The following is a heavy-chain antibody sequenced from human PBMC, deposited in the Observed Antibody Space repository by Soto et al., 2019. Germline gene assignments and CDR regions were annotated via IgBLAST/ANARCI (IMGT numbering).Heavy chain of an antibody. J-gene: IGHJ6*03. Sequence: QVQLVQSGAEVKKPGASVKVSCKASGYTFTSYGISWVRQAPGQELEWMGWISAYNGNTNYAQKLQGRVTMTTDTSTSTAYMELRSLRSDDTAVYYCARKNMVAVEGFYYYYYMDVWGKGTTVTVSS. D-gene: IGHD5-12*01. CDR3: ARKNMVAVEGFYYYYYMDV. CDR2: ISAYNGNT. CDR1: GYTFTSYG. V-gene: IGHV1-18*01.